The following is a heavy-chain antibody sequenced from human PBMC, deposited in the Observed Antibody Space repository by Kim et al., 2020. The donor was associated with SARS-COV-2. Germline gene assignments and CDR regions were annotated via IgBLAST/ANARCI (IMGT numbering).Heavy chain of an antibody. J-gene: IGHJ2*01. V-gene: IGHV3-11*05. CDR3: ARDQRGYCSNGVCSNWYFEL. CDR1: GFTFSDYY. D-gene: IGHD2-8*01. Sequence: GGSLRLSCAASGFTFSDYYMSWIRQAPGKGLEWVSYISSSSIYTNYADSVKGRFTISRDNAKNSLYLQMNSLRAEDTAVYYCARDQRGYCSNGVCSNWYFELWGRGTLVTVSS. CDR2: ISSSSIYT.